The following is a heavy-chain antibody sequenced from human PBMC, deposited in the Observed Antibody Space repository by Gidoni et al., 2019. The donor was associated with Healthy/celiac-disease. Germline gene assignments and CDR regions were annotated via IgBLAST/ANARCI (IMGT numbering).Heavy chain of an antibody. CDR2: IYYSGST. CDR1: GGSIRRAGYY. V-gene: IGHV4-31*03. J-gene: IGHJ3*02. CDR3: ARKITMIGTKGNAFDI. D-gene: IGHD3-22*01. Sequence: QVQLQESGPGLVKPSQTLALTCTVSGGSIRRAGYYWSWIRQHPGKGLEWMGYIYYSGSTYYNPSLKSRVTISVDTSKNQFSLKLSSVTAADTAVYYCARKITMIGTKGNAFDIWGQGTMVTVSS.